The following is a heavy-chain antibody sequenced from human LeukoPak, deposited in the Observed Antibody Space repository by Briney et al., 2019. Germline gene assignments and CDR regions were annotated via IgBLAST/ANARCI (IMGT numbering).Heavy chain of an antibody. D-gene: IGHD3-22*01. CDR3: TRVVVGYFFDY. CDR1: GFTFGDYA. CDR2: IRSKAYGGTT. Sequence: GGSLRLSCTASGFTFGDYAMSWVRQAPGKGLEWVGFIRSKAYGGTTEYVASLKGRFTISRDDSKSIAYLQMNSLKTEDTAVYYCTRVVVGYFFDYWGQGTLVTVSS. V-gene: IGHV3-49*04. J-gene: IGHJ4*02.